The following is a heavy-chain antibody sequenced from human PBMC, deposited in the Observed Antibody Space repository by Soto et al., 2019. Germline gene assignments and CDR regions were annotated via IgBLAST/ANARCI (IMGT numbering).Heavy chain of an antibody. D-gene: IGHD3-10*01. CDR1: GNRFSHYW. V-gene: IGHV5-51*01. CDR2: IYPDDSDT. CDR3: AKSMIRGHAMDD. Sequence: GECLTSSCPCSGNRFSHYWIVWVRQTPGKGLEWVGIIYPDDSDTTYSPSFQGRVTISADKSINTAYLQWSSLKASDTAIYYCAKSMIRGHAMDDWGPGATVTVS. J-gene: IGHJ6*02.